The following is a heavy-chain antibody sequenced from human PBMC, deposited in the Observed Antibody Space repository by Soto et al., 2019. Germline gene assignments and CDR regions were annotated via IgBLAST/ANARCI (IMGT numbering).Heavy chain of an antibody. D-gene: IGHD3-10*01. Sequence: GSLRLSCAASGFTVSTNYMTWVRQAPGKGLEWVSVIYSGGSTHYADSVKGRFTISRDNSKNTLYLQMNSLRADDTAVYFCARVDRAVAAPYYFDYWGQGTLVTVSS. V-gene: IGHV3-53*01. CDR3: ARVDRAVAAPYYFDY. CDR1: GFTVSTNY. CDR2: IYSGGST. J-gene: IGHJ4*02.